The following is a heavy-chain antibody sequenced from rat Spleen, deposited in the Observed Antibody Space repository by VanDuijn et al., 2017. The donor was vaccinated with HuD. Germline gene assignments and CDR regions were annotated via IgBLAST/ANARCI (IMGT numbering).Heavy chain of an antibody. V-gene: IGHV5-31*01. D-gene: IGHD1-12*02. Sequence: EVQLVESGGGLVQPGRSLKLSCVASGFTFNNYWMTWIRQAPGKGLEWVASITNTGGSIYYPDSVKGRFTISRDNAQNTLYLQMNSLRSEDTATYYCTREDGSYYFPHYFDYWGQGVMVTVSS. CDR1: GFTFNNYW. CDR2: ITNTGGSI. J-gene: IGHJ2*01. CDR3: TREDGSYYFPHYFDY.